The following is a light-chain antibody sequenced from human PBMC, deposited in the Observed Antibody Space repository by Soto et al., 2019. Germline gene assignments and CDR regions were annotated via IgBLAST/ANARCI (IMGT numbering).Light chain of an antibody. CDR2: EVS. CDR3: TSYKTSSTYV. CDR1: SSDVGNYIY. V-gene: IGLV2-14*01. J-gene: IGLJ1*01. Sequence: QSVLTQPASVSGSPGQSITISCTGTSSDVGNYIYVFWFQQHPGKAPKLIISEVSNRPSGVSSRFSGSKSGNTASLTISGLQAEDEAHYYCTSYKTSSTYVLGTGTKVTVL.